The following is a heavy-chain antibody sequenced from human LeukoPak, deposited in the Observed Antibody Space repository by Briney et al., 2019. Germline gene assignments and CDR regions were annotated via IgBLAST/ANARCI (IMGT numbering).Heavy chain of an antibody. D-gene: IGHD6-13*01. J-gene: IGHJ4*02. V-gene: IGHV3-33*08. Sequence: PGGSLRLSCAASGFTFSSYAMHWVRQAPGKGLEWVAVIWYDGSNKYYADSVKGRFTISRDNSKNTLYLQMNSLRAEDTAVYYCARDAAGSSSWYPYFDYWGQGTLVTVSS. CDR1: GFTFSSYA. CDR3: ARDAAGSSSWYPYFDY. CDR2: IWYDGSNK.